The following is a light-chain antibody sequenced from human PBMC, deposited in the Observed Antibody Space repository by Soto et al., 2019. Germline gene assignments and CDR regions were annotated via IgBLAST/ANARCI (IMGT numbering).Light chain of an antibody. Sequence: QSALTQPASVSGSPGQSITISCTGTSSDVGGYNYVSWYQQHPGKAPKLMIYEVNKRPSGVSHRFSGSKSGNTASLTISGLQADDEADYYCLSYAGSYNFVFGSGTKVTVL. CDR3: LSYAGSYNFV. CDR2: EVN. CDR1: SSDVGGYNY. J-gene: IGLJ1*01. V-gene: IGLV2-8*01.